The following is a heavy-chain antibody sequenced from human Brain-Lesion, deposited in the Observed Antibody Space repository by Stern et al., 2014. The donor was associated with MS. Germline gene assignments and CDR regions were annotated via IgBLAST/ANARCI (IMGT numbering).Heavy chain of an antibody. CDR3: AKWPHHIAVAGTRYFQH. CDR1: GFSFSTYA. V-gene: IGHV3-23*04. Sequence: EVHLVESGGGLVQPGGSLRLSCAASGFSFSTYAMSWVRQTPGKGLQWVSVISGRGGATYYADSVKGRFTISRDNSKNTPYLQMDSLRADYTAVYYCAKWPHHIAVAGTRYFQHWGQGTLVTVSS. D-gene: IGHD6-19*01. CDR2: ISGRGGAT. J-gene: IGHJ1*01.